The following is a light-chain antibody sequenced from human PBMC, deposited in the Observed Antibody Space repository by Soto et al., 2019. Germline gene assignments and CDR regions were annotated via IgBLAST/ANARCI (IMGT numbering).Light chain of an antibody. V-gene: IGKV3-20*01. CDR3: QQYGSSPIT. CDR2: VAS. CDR1: QSVSSNY. Sequence: EIVLTQSPGTLSLSPGERATLSCRASQSVSSNYLAWYQQNPGQAPRLLIYVASSRATDIPDRFSGSGSGTDFTLTISRLEPEDFAVYYCQQYGSSPITFGQGTRLEIK. J-gene: IGKJ5*01.